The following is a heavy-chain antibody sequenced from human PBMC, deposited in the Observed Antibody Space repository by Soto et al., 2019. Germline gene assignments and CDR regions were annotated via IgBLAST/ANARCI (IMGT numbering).Heavy chain of an antibody. CDR2: IITNSGGT. Sequence: RASVKVACKACGYSCTAYFMHSVRQAPGKGPEWMGSIITNSGGTKHAQNVQRWVTMNRDTSISTAYMEVSRLRSGDTAVYYCATLGLNYYCALDVWGQGTTVTVSS. CDR3: ATLGLNYYCALDV. J-gene: IGHJ6*02. D-gene: IGHD3-16*01. V-gene: IGHV1-2*04. CDR1: GYSCTAYF.